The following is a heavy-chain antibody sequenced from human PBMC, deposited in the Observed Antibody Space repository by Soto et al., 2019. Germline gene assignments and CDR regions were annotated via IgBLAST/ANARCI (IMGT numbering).Heavy chain of an antibody. V-gene: IGHV3-73*01. D-gene: IGHD2-15*01. Sequence: EVQLVESGGGLVQPGGSLKLSCAASGFTFSGSAMHWVRQASGKGLEWVGRIRSKANSYATAYAASGKGRFTISRDDSKNTAYLQTNSLKTEDTAVYYCTSDWGGGSLGYWSQGTLVTVSS. CDR1: GFTFSGSA. J-gene: IGHJ4*02. CDR3: TSDWGGGSLGY. CDR2: IRSKANSYAT.